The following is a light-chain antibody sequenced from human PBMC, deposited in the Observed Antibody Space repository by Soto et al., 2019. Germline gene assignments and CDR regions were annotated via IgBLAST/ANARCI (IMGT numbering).Light chain of an antibody. CDR1: QSISSF. CDR2: DSS. CDR3: QQRSNGPAYT. V-gene: IGKV3-11*01. J-gene: IGKJ2*01. Sequence: EIVLTQSPATLSLSPGERATLSCRASQSISSFLAWYQQKPGQAPRLLIYDSSNRATGIPARFSGSGSGTDFTPTISSLEPEDFAVYYCQQRSNGPAYTFGQGTKLEIK.